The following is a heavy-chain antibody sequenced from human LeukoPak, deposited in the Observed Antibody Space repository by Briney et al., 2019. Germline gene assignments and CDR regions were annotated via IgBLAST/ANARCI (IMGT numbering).Heavy chain of an antibody. CDR3: ARDKLISSWLRPYYFDY. D-gene: IGHD6-13*01. CDR2: IRQDGSQK. Sequence: GGSLRLSCAASGFTFSSYWMSWVRQAPGKGLEWVATIRQDGSQKYYVDSVKGRFTISRDNAKNSLYLQMNSLRAEDTAVYYCARDKLISSWLRPYYFDYWGQGTLVTVSS. V-gene: IGHV3-7*01. CDR1: GFTFSSYW. J-gene: IGHJ4*02.